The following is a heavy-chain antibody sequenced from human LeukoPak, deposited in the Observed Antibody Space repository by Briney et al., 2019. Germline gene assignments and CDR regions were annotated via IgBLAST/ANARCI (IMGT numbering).Heavy chain of an antibody. Sequence: GGSLSLSCTASGFTFDDYAMHWVRQAPGKGLEWVSGISGSGGSTYYADSVKGRFTISRDNSKNTLYLQMNSLRAEDTALYYCTKDITAGGLDYWGQGTLVTVSS. CDR2: ISGSGGST. CDR1: GFTFDDYA. CDR3: TKDITAGGLDY. D-gene: IGHD6-13*01. V-gene: IGHV3-23*01. J-gene: IGHJ4*02.